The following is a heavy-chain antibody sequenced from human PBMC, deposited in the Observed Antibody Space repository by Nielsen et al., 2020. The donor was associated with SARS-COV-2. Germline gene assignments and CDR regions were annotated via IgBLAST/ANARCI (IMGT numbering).Heavy chain of an antibody. CDR1: GFTFDDYA. Sequence: LRLSCAASGFTFDDYAMHWVRQAPGKGLEWVSGISWNSGSIAYADSVKGRFTISRDNAKSSLYLQMNSLRAEDTALYYCAKDPSDGYSSSWYFDYWGQGTLVTVSS. CDR2: ISWNSGSI. J-gene: IGHJ4*02. V-gene: IGHV3-9*01. CDR3: AKDPSDGYSSSWYFDY. D-gene: IGHD6-13*01.